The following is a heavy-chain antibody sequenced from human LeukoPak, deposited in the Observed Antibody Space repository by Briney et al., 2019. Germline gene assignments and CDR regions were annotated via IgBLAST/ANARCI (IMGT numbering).Heavy chain of an antibody. J-gene: IGHJ5*02. CDR3: AIYSTTWGWLDP. V-gene: IGHV3-21*01. CDR1: GFTFSTYS. D-gene: IGHD4-4*01. CDR2: LSGDKKYI. Sequence: PGGSLRLSCAASGFTFSTYSLNWVRQAPGKGLEWLSSLSGDKKYIYYADSVKGRFTISRDNAKNSLYLQMNSLRAEDTAVYYCAIYSTTWGWLDPWGQGTLVAVSS.